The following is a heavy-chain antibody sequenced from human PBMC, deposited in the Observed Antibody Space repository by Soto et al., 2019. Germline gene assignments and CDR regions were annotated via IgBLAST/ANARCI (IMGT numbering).Heavy chain of an antibody. Sequence: QVHLVQSGAEVKKPGSSVKVSCKASGDTFSSYTISWVRQAPGQGLEWMGRIIPMLAIANYARKFQDRVTITADKSTTTAYTELSRLTPDDTAVYFCLRDKDQLPIDWGQGTLVTVST. J-gene: IGHJ4*02. CDR3: LRDKDQLPID. D-gene: IGHD2-2*01. CDR1: GDTFSSYT. CDR2: IIPMLAIA. V-gene: IGHV1-69*02.